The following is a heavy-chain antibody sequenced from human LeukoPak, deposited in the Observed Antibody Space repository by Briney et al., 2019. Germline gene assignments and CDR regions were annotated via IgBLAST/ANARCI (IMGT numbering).Heavy chain of an antibody. Sequence: PGGSLRLSCAASGFTFSSYAMSWVRQAPGKGLEWVSLIGSSAGSTYYADSVKGRFTISRDNSKNTLWLQMNSLRAEDTAVYYCAKGYGGNYYWYFDYWGQGTLVTVSS. CDR2: IGSSAGST. J-gene: IGHJ4*02. D-gene: IGHD1-7*01. CDR1: GFTFSSYA. V-gene: IGHV3-23*01. CDR3: AKGYGGNYYWYFDY.